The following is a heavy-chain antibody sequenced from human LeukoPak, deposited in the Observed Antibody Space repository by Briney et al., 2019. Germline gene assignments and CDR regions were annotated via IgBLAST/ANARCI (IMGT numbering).Heavy chain of an antibody. CDR1: GFTFSSYW. J-gene: IGHJ4*02. CDR3: ARRVSAKSLDY. Sequence: GGSLRLSCAASGFTFSSYWMHWVRQSPGKGPVWVSRINRDGSSANYADSVKGRFTISRDNAKNTLYLQMNSPRAEDTAVYYCARRVSAKSLDYWGQGTLVTVSS. V-gene: IGHV3-74*01. CDR2: INRDGSSA. D-gene: IGHD5-18*01.